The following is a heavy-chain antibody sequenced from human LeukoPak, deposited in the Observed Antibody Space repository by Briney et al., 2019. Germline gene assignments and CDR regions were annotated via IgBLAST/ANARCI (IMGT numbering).Heavy chain of an antibody. J-gene: IGHJ4*02. Sequence: GGSLRLSCAASGFTFSSYNMNWVRQAPGKGLEWVLYISSSSSTIYYADSVKGRFTISRDNAKNSLYLQMNSLRAEDTAVYYCARLLTVVTPFDSWGQGTLVTVSS. CDR2: ISSSSSTI. CDR3: ARLLTVVTPFDS. V-gene: IGHV3-48*01. CDR1: GFTFSSYN. D-gene: IGHD4-23*01.